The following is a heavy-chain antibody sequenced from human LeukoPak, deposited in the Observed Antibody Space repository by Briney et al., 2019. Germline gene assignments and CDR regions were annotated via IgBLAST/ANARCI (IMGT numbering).Heavy chain of an antibody. J-gene: IGHJ4*02. CDR3: ARFDILTGYSDDY. V-gene: IGHV1-46*01. D-gene: IGHD3-9*01. CDR2: INPSGGST. CDR1: GYTFTSYY. Sequence: ASVKVSCKTSGYTFTSYYIHWVRQAPGQGLEWMGIINPSGGSTSYAQKFQGRVTMTRDTSTSTVYMYLSSLRSEDTAVYYCARFDILTGYSDDYWGQGTLVTVSS.